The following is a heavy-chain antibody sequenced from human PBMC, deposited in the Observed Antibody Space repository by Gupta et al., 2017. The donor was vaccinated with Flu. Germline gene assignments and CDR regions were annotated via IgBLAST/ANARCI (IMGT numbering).Heavy chain of an antibody. CDR2: ISSNGGST. Sequence: EVQLVESGGGLVQPGGSLRLSCAASGFTFSSYAMHWVRQAPGKGLEYVSAISSNGGSTYYANSVKGRFTLSRDNSKNTLYLQMGSLRAEDMAVYYCARDRGDWSLVPAAMVAFDIWGQGTMVTVSS. V-gene: IGHV3-64*01. CDR1: GFTFSSYA. J-gene: IGHJ3*02. CDR3: ARDRGDWSLVPAAMVAFDI. D-gene: IGHD2-2*01.